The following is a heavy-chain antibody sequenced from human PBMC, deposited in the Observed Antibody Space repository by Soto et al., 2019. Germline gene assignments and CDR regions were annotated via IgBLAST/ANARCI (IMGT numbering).Heavy chain of an antibody. D-gene: IGHD1-26*01. CDR3: ARDLSQFLEVGSTPAY. CDR1: GYTFSSYG. J-gene: IGHJ4*02. CDR2: ISVHYGNT. Sequence: QVQLVQSGGEVKKSGASVKVSCKTSGYTFSSYGISWVRQAPGQGLEWMGWISVHYGNTSSAQKFQGRDTMTTDTSTRTAYMELRSLRSADTAVYYWARDLSQFLEVGSTPAYGGQGTLVTVSS. V-gene: IGHV1-18*01.